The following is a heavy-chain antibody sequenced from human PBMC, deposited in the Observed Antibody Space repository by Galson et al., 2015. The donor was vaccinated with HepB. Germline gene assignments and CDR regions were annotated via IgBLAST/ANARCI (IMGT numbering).Heavy chain of an antibody. CDR3: ATAPAHCGVNCSIDH. Sequence: QSGAEVKKPGESLKISCKGSGYMFSRHWIGWVRQMPGKGLEWMGIIYPDDSDTKYSPSFQGQVTVSADKSISTTYLQWSSLKASDTAIYYCATAPAHCGVNCSIDHWGQGTLVTVSS. CDR2: IYPDDSDT. CDR1: GYMFSRHW. D-gene: IGHD2-21*01. V-gene: IGHV5-51*03. J-gene: IGHJ4*02.